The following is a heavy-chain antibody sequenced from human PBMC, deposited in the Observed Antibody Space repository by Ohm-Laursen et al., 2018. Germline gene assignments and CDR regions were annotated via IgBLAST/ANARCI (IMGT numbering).Heavy chain of an antibody. D-gene: IGHD2-21*02. J-gene: IGHJ4*02. CDR1: GFTLSTYW. V-gene: IGHV3-7*01. CDR3: ARGRVTNDY. CDR2: IKQDGSKT. Sequence: SLRLSCTASGFTLSTYWMSWVRQAPGKGLEWVANIKQDGSKTYYVDSVKGRFTISRDNAQNSLYLQMNSLRVEDTAVYYCARGRVTNDYWGQGTLVTVSS.